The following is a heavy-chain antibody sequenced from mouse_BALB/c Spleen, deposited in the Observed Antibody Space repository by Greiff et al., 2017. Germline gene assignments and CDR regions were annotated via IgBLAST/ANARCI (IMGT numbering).Heavy chain of an antibody. V-gene: IGHV5-6-2*01. CDR1: GFTFSSYY. CDR2: INSNGGST. Sequence: VQLKESGGGLVKLGGSLKLSCAASGFTFSSYYMSWVRQTPEKRLELVAAINSNGGSTYYPDTVKGRFTISRDNAKNTLYLQMSSLKSEDTALYYCAREDYYAMDYWGQGTSVTVSS. CDR3: AREDYYAMDY. J-gene: IGHJ4*01.